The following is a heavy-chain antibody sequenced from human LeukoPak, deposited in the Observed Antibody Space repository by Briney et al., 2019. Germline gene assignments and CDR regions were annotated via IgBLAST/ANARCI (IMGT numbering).Heavy chain of an antibody. V-gene: IGHV1-69*04. CDR2: IIPILGIA. J-gene: IGHJ4*02. Sequence: SVKVSCKASGGTFSSYAISWVRQAPGQGLEWMGRIIPILGIANYAQKFQGRVTITADKSTSTAYMELSSLRSEDTAVYYCARYSGSYHTYFDSWGQGTLVTVSS. CDR1: GGTFSSYA. D-gene: IGHD1-26*01. CDR3: ARYSGSYHTYFDS.